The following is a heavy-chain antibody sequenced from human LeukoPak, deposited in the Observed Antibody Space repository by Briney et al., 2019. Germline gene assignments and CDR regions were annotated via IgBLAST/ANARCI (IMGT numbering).Heavy chain of an antibody. D-gene: IGHD2-2*01. J-gene: IGHJ4*02. CDR3: AKSGSTPIL. CDR2: IGGDGNT. CDR1: GFTFSGTA. V-gene: IGHV3-23*01. Sequence: PGGSLRLSCAASGFTFSGTAMAWVRQAPGQGLEWVSGIGGDGNTHYADSVKGRFTISRDNSKNTLYLQMNSLRAEDTAVYYCAKSGSTPILGGQGTLVTVSS.